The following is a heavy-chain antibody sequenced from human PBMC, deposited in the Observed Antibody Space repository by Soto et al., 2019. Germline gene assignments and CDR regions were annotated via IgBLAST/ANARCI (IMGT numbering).Heavy chain of an antibody. CDR1: GFTFSSYA. CDR3: LNWYSSS. CDR2: ISYDGSNK. V-gene: IGHV3-30-3*01. D-gene: IGHD6-13*01. Sequence: QVQLVESGGGVVQPGRSLRLSCAASGFTFSSYAMHWVRQAPGKGLEWVAVISYDGSNKYYADSVKGRFTISRDNSKNTLYLQMNSLRAEDTAVYYCLNWYSSSWGQGTLVTVSS. J-gene: IGHJ4*02.